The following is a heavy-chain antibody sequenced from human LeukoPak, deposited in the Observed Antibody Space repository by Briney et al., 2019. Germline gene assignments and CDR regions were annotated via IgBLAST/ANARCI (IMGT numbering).Heavy chain of an antibody. J-gene: IGHJ6*02. V-gene: IGHV3-48*02. CDR3: ARRPYSDTSGRLSDV. D-gene: IGHD3-22*01. Sequence: PGGSLRLSCAASGFTFSSYAMSWVRQAPGEGLEWISYIGSSGSTTHYADSVGGRFTISRDNAKNSLYVQMNSLRDEDTAVYFCARRPYSDTSGRLSDVWGQGTTVTVSS. CDR1: GFTFSSYA. CDR2: IGSSGSTT.